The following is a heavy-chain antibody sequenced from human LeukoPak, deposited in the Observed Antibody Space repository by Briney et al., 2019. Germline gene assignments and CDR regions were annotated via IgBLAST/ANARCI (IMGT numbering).Heavy chain of an antibody. CDR1: GGTFSSYA. V-gene: IGHV1-69*04. CDR3: AGGIAVAGNDAFDI. J-gene: IGHJ3*02. Sequence: ASVKVSCKASGGTFSSYAISWVRQAPGQGLEWMGRIIPILGIANYAQKFQGRVTITADKSTSTAYMELSSLRSEDTAVYYCAGGIAVAGNDAFDIWGQGTMVTVSS. CDR2: IIPILGIA. D-gene: IGHD6-19*01.